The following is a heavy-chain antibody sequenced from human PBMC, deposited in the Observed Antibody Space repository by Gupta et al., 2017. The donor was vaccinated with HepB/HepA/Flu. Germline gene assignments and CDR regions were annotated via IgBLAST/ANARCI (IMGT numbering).Heavy chain of an antibody. CDR1: GFTFISYC. Sequence: QVQLVESGGGVVQPGRSLRLSCAASGFTFISYCMHWVRQAPGKGLEWVAVISYDGSNKYYADSVKGRFTISRDNSKNTLYLQMNSLRAEDTAVYYCAKVKTRGYYYYYMDVWGKGTTVTVSS. CDR3: AKVKTRGYYYYYMDV. CDR2: ISYDGSNK. J-gene: IGHJ6*03. V-gene: IGHV3-30*18.